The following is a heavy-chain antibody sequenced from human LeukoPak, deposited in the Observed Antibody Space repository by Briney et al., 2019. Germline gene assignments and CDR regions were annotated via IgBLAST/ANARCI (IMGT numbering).Heavy chain of an antibody. J-gene: IGHJ4*02. CDR2: ISSSSSNE. CDR3: ARSTWGY. D-gene: IGHD7-27*01. V-gene: IGHV3-48*01. Sequence: GGSLRLSFAASGFTFSDYGMNWVRQAPGKGLEWVSYISSSSSNEYYADSVKGRFTISRDNAKNSLYLQMNSLRAEDTAVYYCARSTWGYWGQGTLVTVSS. CDR1: GFTFSDYG.